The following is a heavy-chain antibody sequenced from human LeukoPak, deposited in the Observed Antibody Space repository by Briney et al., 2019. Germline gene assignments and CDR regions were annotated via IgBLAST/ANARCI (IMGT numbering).Heavy chain of an antibody. J-gene: IGHJ5*02. D-gene: IGHD6-13*01. CDR3: ARRYSSINWFDP. CDR2: INPNSGGT. Sequence: ASVKVSCKASGYTFTGCYMHWVRQAPGQGLERMGWINPNSGGTNYAQKFQGRVTMTRDTSISTAYMELSRLRSDDTAVYYCARRYSSINWFDPWGQGTLVTVSS. V-gene: IGHV1-2*02. CDR1: GYTFTGCY.